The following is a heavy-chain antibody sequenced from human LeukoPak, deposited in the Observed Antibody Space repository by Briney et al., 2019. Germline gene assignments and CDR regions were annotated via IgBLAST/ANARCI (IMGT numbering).Heavy chain of an antibody. V-gene: IGHV3-30-3*01. Sequence: GRSLRLSCAASGFTFSNYAMHWVRQAPGKGLEWVAVLSYDGSDKYYADSVKGRFTISRDNSKNTLYLQMNSLRAEDTAVYYCARAPPYYFDYWGQGTLVTVSS. CDR3: ARAPPYYFDY. CDR1: GFTFSNYA. CDR2: LSYDGSDK. J-gene: IGHJ4*02.